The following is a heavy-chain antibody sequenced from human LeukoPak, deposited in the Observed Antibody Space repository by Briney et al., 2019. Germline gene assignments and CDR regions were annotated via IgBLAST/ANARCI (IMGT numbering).Heavy chain of an antibody. Sequence: ASVKVSCKASGYTFTSYGISWVRQAPGQGLEWMRWISAYNGNTNYAQKLQGRVTMTTDTSTNTAYMELRSLRSDDTAVYYCARDSDRGYSYGNDCWGQGTLVTVSS. V-gene: IGHV1-18*01. CDR3: ARDSDRGYSYGNDC. D-gene: IGHD5-18*01. J-gene: IGHJ4*02. CDR2: ISAYNGNT. CDR1: GYTFTSYG.